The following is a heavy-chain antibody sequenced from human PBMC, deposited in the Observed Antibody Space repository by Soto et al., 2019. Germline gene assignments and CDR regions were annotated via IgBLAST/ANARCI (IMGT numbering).Heavy chain of an antibody. CDR3: ARLAGSGSYFDP. D-gene: IGHD3-10*01. Sequence: SETLSLTCTVSGGSISSSSYYWGWIRQPPGKGLEWIGSIYYSGSTYYNPSLKSRVTISVDTSKNQFSLKLSSVTAADTAVYYCARLAGSGSYFDPWGQGTLVTVSS. CDR2: IYYSGST. CDR1: GGSISSSSYY. J-gene: IGHJ5*02. V-gene: IGHV4-39*01.